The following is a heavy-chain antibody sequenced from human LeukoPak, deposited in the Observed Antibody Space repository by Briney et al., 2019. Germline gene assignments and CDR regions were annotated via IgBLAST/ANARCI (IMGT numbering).Heavy chain of an antibody. V-gene: IGHV1-69*05. CDR3: ARGLGYGNSYFDY. CDR2: IIPIFGTA. J-gene: IGHJ4*02. CDR1: GGTFSSYA. D-gene: IGHD5-18*01. Sequence: ASVKVSCKASGGTFSSYAISWVRQAPGQGLEWMGGIIPIFGTANYAQKFQGRVTITTDESTSTAYMELSSLRSGDTAVYYCARGLGYGNSYFDYWGQGTLVTVSS.